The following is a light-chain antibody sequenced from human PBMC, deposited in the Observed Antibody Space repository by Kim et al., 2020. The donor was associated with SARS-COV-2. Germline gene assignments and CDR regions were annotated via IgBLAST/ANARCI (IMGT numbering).Light chain of an antibody. CDR3: QQNYNTPWT. CDR1: QSISTY. Sequence: DIQMTQSPSSLSASVGDRVTITCQASQSISTYLNWYQQKPEKAPKLLIYVASSLQSGVPSRFSGSGSGTEFTLTISSLQPEGFATFYCQQNYNTPWTFGQGTKVDIK. V-gene: IGKV1-39*01. CDR2: VAS. J-gene: IGKJ1*01.